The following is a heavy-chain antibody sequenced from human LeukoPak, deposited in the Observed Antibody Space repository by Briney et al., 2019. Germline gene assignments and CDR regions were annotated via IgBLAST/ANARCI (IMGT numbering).Heavy chain of an antibody. CDR3: ARCSWQISGSYYREGYYGMDV. J-gene: IGHJ6*02. D-gene: IGHD3-10*01. CDR2: IYPGDSDT. CDR1: GYSFTSYW. V-gene: IGHV5-51*01. Sequence: GESLKISCKGSGYSFTSYWIGWVRQMPGKGLEWMGIIYPGDSDTRYSPSFQGQVTISADKSISTAYLQWSSLKASDTAMYYCARCSWQISGSYYREGYYGMDVWGQGTTVTVSS.